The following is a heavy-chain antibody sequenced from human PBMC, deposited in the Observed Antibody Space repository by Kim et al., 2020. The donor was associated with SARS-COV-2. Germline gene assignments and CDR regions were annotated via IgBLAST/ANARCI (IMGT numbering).Heavy chain of an antibody. V-gene: IGHV1-3*01. Sequence: YSQKFQGRVTITRATSASTAYMGLSSLRSEDTAVYYCARSTTMVRGVIYYWGQGTLVTVSS. J-gene: IGHJ4*02. CDR3: ARSTTMVRGVIYY. D-gene: IGHD3-10*01.